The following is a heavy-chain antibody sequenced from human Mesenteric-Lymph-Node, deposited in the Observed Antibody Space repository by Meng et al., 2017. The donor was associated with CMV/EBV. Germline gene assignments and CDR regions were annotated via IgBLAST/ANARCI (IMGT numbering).Heavy chain of an antibody. D-gene: IGHD1-26*01. CDR2: ISYDGSNK. CDR3: AKEGEWELRSSPFDY. V-gene: IGHV3-30*04. J-gene: IGHJ4*02. CDR1: GFTFSSYA. Sequence: GESLKISCAASGFTFSSYAMHWVRQAPGKGLEWVAVISYDGSNKYYADSVKGRFTISRDNSKNTLYLQMNSLRAEDTAVYYCAKEGEWELRSSPFDYWGQGTLVTVSS.